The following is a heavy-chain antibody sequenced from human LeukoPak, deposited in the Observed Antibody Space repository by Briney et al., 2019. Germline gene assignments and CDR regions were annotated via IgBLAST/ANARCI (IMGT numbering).Heavy chain of an antibody. D-gene: IGHD5-18*01. CDR2: MNPNSGNT. CDR3: ARDRGYSYGGDAFDI. V-gene: IGHV1-8*01. Sequence: ASVKVSCKASGYTFTSYDINWVRQATGQGLEWMGWMNPNSGNTGYAQKFQGRVTMTRNTSIRTAYMELSSLRSEDTAGYYCARDRGYSYGGDAFDIWGQGTMVTVSS. CDR1: GYTFTSYD. J-gene: IGHJ3*02.